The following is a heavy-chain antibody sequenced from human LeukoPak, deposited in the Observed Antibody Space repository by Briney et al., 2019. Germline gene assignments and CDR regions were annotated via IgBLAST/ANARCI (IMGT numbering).Heavy chain of an antibody. CDR3: TLRTDF. CDR2: ISANGHNT. Sequence: GGSLRLSCAASGFTFNKYAMTWVRQAPGKGLEWVSVISANGHNTYYVDSVKGRFTISRDNFKNMMYLQMDSLRVEDTAVYYCTLRTDFWGQGILVSVSS. CDR1: GFTFNKYA. V-gene: IGHV3-23*01. J-gene: IGHJ4*01.